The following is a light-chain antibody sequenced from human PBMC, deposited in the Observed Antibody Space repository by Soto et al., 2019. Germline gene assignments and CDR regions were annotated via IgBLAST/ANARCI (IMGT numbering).Light chain of an antibody. Sequence: DIQLTQSPSFLSASVGDSITITCRASQTIGSHLNWYQQKQGKAPKALIYAASRLHSGVPSRFSGSGSETDFTLTISSLEPDDFATYYCQQSYLRWTFGQGTKV. CDR3: QQSYLRWT. CDR2: AAS. CDR1: QTIGSH. J-gene: IGKJ1*01. V-gene: IGKV1-39*01.